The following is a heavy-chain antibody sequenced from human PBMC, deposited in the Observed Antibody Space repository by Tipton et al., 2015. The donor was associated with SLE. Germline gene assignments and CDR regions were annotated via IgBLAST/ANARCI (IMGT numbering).Heavy chain of an antibody. V-gene: IGHV3-48*01. Sequence: SLRLSCAASGFTFSSYSMNWVRQAPGKGLEWVSYISSSSTIYYADSVKGRFTISRDNAKNSLYLQMNSLRAEDTAVYYCAREQWLAYYFDYWGQGTLVTVSS. D-gene: IGHD6-19*01. CDR1: GFTFSSYS. CDR2: ISSSSTI. J-gene: IGHJ4*02. CDR3: AREQWLAYYFDY.